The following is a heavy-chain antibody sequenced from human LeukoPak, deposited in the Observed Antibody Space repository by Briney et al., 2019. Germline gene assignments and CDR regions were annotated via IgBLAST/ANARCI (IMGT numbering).Heavy chain of an antibody. J-gene: IGHJ3*02. CDR2: IVPIFGTA. CDR1: GGTFSSYT. V-gene: IGHV1-69*13. Sequence: SVKVSCTASGGTFSSYTISWVRQAPGQGLEWMGGIVPIFGTADYAQKFRGRVTITADESTSTVYMDLSSLRSEDTAVYFCARDVLYSSAWYKGAVHDAFDIWGQGTMVTVSS. CDR3: ARDVLYSSAWYKGAVHDAFDI. D-gene: IGHD6-19*01.